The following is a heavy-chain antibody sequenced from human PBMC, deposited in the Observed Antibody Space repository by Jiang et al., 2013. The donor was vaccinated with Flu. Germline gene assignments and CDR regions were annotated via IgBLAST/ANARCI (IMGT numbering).Heavy chain of an antibody. Sequence: VQLVESGGRVVQPGGSLRLSCTASGLTFSGYGMHWVRQAPGKGLEWVAVIWYDGSNKYYADSVMGRFTISRDNSKNTLYLQMNSLRTEDTAVYYCVSGYNKYQLPSLFDPWGQGTLVTVSS. CDR2: IWYDGSNK. CDR3: VSGYNKYQLPSLFDP. V-gene: IGHV3-33*01. CDR1: GLTFSGYG. D-gene: IGHD2-2*01. J-gene: IGHJ5*02.